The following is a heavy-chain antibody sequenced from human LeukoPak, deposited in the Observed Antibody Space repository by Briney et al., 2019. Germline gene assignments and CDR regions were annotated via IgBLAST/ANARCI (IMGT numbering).Heavy chain of an antibody. CDR2: IYYSGST. D-gene: IGHD3-10*01. V-gene: IGHV4-39*01. Sequence: SETLSLTCAVSGGSISGSSYFWGWIRQPPGKGLEWIGSIYYSGSTYYNPSLKSRVTISVDTSKNQFSLKLSSVTAADTAVYYCARLKEGIDYWGQGTLVTVSS. CDR1: GGSISGSSYF. CDR3: ARLKEGIDY. J-gene: IGHJ4*02.